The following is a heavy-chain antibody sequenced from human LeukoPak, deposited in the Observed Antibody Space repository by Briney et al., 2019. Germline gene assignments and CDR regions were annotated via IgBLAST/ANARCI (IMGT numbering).Heavy chain of an antibody. J-gene: IGHJ3*02. V-gene: IGHV1-18*01. CDR1: GYTFTTYG. CDR3: AREDQRLSGAFDI. Sequence: GASVKVSCKAFGYTFTTYGVSWVRQAPGQGLEWMGWISAYNGNTNYAQKLQGRVTMTTDTSTSTAYMELRSLRSDDTAVYYCAREDQRLSGAFDIWGQGTMVTVSS. CDR2: ISAYNGNT. D-gene: IGHD6-25*01.